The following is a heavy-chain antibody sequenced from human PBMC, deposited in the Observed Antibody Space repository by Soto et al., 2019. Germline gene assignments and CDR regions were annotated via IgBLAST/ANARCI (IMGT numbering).Heavy chain of an antibody. V-gene: IGHV4-34*01. CDR1: GGSFSGYY. CDR2: INHSGST. Sequence: SETLSLTCAVYGGSFSGYYWSWIRQPPGKGLEWIGEINHSGSTNYNPSLKSRVTISVDTSKNQFSLKLSSVTAADTAVYYCARGRYDYVWLKSLFDPWCSGTRVT. J-gene: IGHJ5*02. D-gene: IGHD3-16*01. CDR3: ARGRYDYVWLKSLFDP.